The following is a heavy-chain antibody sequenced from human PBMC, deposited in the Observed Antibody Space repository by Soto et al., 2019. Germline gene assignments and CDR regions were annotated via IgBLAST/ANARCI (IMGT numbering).Heavy chain of an antibody. CDR1: GFPFSSYA. CDR2: ISGSGGST. J-gene: IGHJ1*01. Sequence: GWSLRLSCAASGFPFSSYAMTWVRQAPGKGLEWVSLISGSGGSTYYADSVKGRFTISRDNSRDTLYLQMNSLRAEDTAVYYCAKVHGSGSYHNLPAYWGQGTLVTVSS. D-gene: IGHD3-10*01. CDR3: AKVHGSGSYHNLPAY. V-gene: IGHV3-23*01.